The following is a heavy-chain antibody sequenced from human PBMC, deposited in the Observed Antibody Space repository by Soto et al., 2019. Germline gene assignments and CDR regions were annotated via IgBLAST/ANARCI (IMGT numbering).Heavy chain of an antibody. CDR2: IIPILGIA. CDR1: GGTFSSYT. CDR3: ARTPYYDILTGYYSPDTYWYFDL. Sequence: QVQLVQSGAEVKKPGSSVKVSCKASGGTFSSYTISWVRQAPGQGLEWMGRIIPILGIANYAQKFQGRVTITADKSTSTAYMELSSLRSEDTAVYYCARTPYYDILTGYYSPDTYWYFDLWGRGTLVTVSS. J-gene: IGHJ2*01. V-gene: IGHV1-69*02. D-gene: IGHD3-9*01.